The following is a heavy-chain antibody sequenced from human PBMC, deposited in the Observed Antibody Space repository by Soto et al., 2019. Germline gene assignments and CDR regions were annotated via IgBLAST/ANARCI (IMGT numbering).Heavy chain of an antibody. CDR3: ARGSSGYDEQLDLLNFDL. D-gene: IGHD5-12*01. J-gene: IGHJ2*01. CDR2: ISYDGSNK. Sequence: QVQLVESGGGVVQPGRSLRLSCAASGFTFSSYAMHWVRQAPGKGLEWVAVISYDGSNKYYADSVKGRFTISRDNSKNTLYLQMNSLRAEDTAVYYCARGSSGYDEQLDLLNFDLWGRGTLVTVSS. V-gene: IGHV3-30-3*01. CDR1: GFTFSSYA.